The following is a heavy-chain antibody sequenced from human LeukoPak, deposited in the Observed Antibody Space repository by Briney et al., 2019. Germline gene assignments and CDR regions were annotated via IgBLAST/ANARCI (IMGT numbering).Heavy chain of an antibody. Sequence: GGSLRLSCAASGFTFSSYAMHWVRQAPGKGLEWVAGISYDGSNKHYADSVKGRFTISRDNSKNTLYLQMNSLRAEDTAVYYWAKDIGQVGAPPMDVGGQGTRVTVSS. CDR3: AKDIGQVGAPPMDV. CDR1: GFTFSSYA. J-gene: IGHJ6*02. D-gene: IGHD1-26*01. V-gene: IGHV3-30*18. CDR2: ISYDGSNK.